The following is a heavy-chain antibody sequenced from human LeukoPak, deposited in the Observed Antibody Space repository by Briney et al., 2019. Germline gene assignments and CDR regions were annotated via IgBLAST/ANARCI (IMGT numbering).Heavy chain of an antibody. J-gene: IGHJ4*02. V-gene: IGHV3-21*01. CDR3: AKDLVGYYGSGSYYFDY. CDR1: GFTFSSYS. Sequence: GGSLRLSCAASGFTFSSYSMNWVRQAPGKGLEWVSSISSSSSYIYYADSVKGRFTISRDNAKNSLYLQMNSLRAEDTAVYYCAKDLVGYYGSGSYYFDYWGQGTLVTVSS. CDR2: ISSSSSYI. D-gene: IGHD3-10*01.